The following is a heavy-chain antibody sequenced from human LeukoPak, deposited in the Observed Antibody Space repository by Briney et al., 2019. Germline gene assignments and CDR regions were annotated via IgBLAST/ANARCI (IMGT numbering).Heavy chain of an antibody. J-gene: IGHJ6*02. Sequence: ASVKVSCKGSGYTLTGYYMHWVRRAPGQGLEWMGWIDPDGGGTKYAQKFQGRVTLTRDTSISTGYVELSRLTYDDTAVYYCAREDPGEDGMDVWGQGTTVTVSS. V-gene: IGHV1-2*02. CDR2: IDPDGGGT. CDR1: GYTLTGYY. CDR3: AREDPGEDGMDV. D-gene: IGHD3-16*01.